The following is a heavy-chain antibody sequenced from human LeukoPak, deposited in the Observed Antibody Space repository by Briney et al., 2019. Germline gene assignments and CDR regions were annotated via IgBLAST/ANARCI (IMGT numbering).Heavy chain of an antibody. Sequence: SETLSLTCAVYGGSFSGYYWSWIRQPPGKGLEWIGEINHSGSTNYNPSLKSRVTISVDTSKNQFSLELSSVTAADTAVYYCARRKNYYDSSGYRSYWYFDLWGRGTLVTVSS. CDR3: ARRKNYYDSSGYRSYWYFDL. J-gene: IGHJ2*01. CDR2: INHSGST. CDR1: GGSFSGYY. V-gene: IGHV4-34*01. D-gene: IGHD3-22*01.